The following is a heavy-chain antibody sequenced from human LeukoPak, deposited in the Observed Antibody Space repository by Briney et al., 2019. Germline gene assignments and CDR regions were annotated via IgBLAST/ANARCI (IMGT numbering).Heavy chain of an antibody. D-gene: IGHD3-10*01. V-gene: IGHV1-2*06. CDR3: ARGGTEASSGDY. Sequence: PGASVKVSCKASGYTLTNYYIHWVRQAPGQGLEWMGRINPNSGDTNYAHKFQGRVTMTRDTSISTAYMELSRLRSDDTALYYCARGGTEASSGDYWGQGALVTVSS. CDR2: INPNSGDT. CDR1: GYTLTNYY. J-gene: IGHJ4*02.